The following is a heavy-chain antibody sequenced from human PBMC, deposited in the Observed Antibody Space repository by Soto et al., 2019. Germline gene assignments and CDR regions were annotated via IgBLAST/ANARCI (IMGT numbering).Heavy chain of an antibody. D-gene: IGHD3-16*01. CDR2: TNSDGSTT. Sequence: EVQLVESGGGLVQPGGSLRLSCAASGFTFSSSWMHWARQAPGKGLVWVSRTNSDGSTTNYADSVKGRFTISRDNTKNTLYLQRNSLRAEDTAVYYCARGGRGMDVWGQGTTVTVSS. J-gene: IGHJ6*02. V-gene: IGHV3-74*01. CDR1: GFTFSSSW. CDR3: ARGGRGMDV.